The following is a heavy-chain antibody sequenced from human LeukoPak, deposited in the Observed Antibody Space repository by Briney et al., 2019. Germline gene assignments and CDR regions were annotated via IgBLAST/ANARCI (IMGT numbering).Heavy chain of an antibody. CDR3: ARSQTYSSSWYCDY. D-gene: IGHD6-13*01. J-gene: IGHJ4*02. CDR2: ISSSSSTI. CDR1: GFTFSSYS. Sequence: PGGSLRLSCAASGFTFSSYSMNWVRQAPGKGLEWVSYISSSSSTIYYADSVKGRFTISRDNAKNSLYLQMNSLRAEDTAVYYCARSQTYSSSWYCDYWGQGTLVTVSS. V-gene: IGHV3-48*01.